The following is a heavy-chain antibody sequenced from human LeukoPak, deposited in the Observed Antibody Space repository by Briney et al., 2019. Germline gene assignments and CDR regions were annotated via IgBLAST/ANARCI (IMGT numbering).Heavy chain of an antibody. D-gene: IGHD5-12*01. CDR2: IYDSGGT. CDR1: GGSTSRSTYY. V-gene: IGHV4-39*01. Sequence: SETLSLTCTVSGGSTSRSTYYWDWIRQPPGKGLEWIGNIYDSGGTHYNPSLKSRVTISEDTSKNQFSLKLNSVTAADTAVYYCATHRRSGSGGSENAFEIWGQGTMVTVSS. J-gene: IGHJ3*02. CDR3: ATHRRSGSGGSENAFEI.